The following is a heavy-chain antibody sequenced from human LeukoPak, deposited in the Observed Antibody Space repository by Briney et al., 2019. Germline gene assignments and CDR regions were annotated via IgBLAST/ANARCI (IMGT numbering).Heavy chain of an antibody. J-gene: IGHJ6*02. CDR3: AKGPAARDGMDV. CDR2: ISGSGGST. V-gene: IGHV3-23*01. Sequence: GGSLRLSCAASGLTFSSYSMNWVRQAPGKGLEWVSAISGSGGSTYYADSVKGRFTISRDNSKNTLYLQMNSLRAEDTAVYYCAKGPAARDGMDVWGQGTTVTVSS. CDR1: GLTFSSYS.